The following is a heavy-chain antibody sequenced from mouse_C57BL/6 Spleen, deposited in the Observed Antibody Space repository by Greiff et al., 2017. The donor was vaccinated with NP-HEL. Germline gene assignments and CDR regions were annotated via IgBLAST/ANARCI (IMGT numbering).Heavy chain of an antibody. D-gene: IGHD1-1*01. CDR2: IYPGSGST. CDR1: GYTFTSYW. J-gene: IGHJ3*01. V-gene: IGHV1-55*01. Sequence: QVQLQQPGAELVKPGASVKMSCKASGYTFTSYWITWVKQRPGQGLEWIGDIYPGSGSTNYNEKFKSKATLTVDTSSRTAYMQLSSLTSEDSAVYYCARSTTVVAPGFAYWGQGTLVTVSA. CDR3: ARSTTVVAPGFAY.